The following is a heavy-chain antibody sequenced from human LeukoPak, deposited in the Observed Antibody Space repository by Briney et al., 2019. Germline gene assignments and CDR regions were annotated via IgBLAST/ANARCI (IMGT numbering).Heavy chain of an antibody. J-gene: IGHJ6*02. CDR3: GRDRVRVGPIPHYCGMDV. CDR2: IKSKTYGGTT. CDR1: GFTFGDDA. V-gene: IGHV3-49*04. Sequence: GGSLRLSCTASGFTFGDDAVSWVRQAPGKGLEWVGFIKSKTYGGTTEYATSVKGRFTISRDDSSSIGYLQMNSLKSEDTAVYYCGRDRVRVGPIPHYCGMDVWGQGTTVTVSS. D-gene: IGHD1-26*01.